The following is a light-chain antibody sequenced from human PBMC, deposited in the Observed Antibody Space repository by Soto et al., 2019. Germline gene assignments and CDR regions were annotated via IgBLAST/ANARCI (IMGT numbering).Light chain of an antibody. J-gene: IGKJ4*01. CDR2: SAT. Sequence: SQDIRSRLAWYQHKPGKAPNLLIYSATTLQSGVPYRFSGSGSGTYFTLTISSLQPEDFATYYCQQANILPPVFGGGTKVDIK. V-gene: IGKV1-12*01. CDR1: QDIRSR. CDR3: QQANILPPV.